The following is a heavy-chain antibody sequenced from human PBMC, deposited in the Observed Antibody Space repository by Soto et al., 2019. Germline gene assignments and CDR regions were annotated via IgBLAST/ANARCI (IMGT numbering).Heavy chain of an antibody. Sequence: PGGSLRHSCGAAGFTFSSYSINCVRKAPGKGLEWVSSISSSSSYIYYADSVKGRFTISRDNAKNSLYLQMNSLRAEDTAVYYCARDQPGYSYGYGLGYWGQGTLVTVSS. D-gene: IGHD5-18*01. J-gene: IGHJ4*02. CDR1: GFTFSSYS. CDR2: ISSSSSYI. V-gene: IGHV3-21*01. CDR3: ARDQPGYSYGYGLGY.